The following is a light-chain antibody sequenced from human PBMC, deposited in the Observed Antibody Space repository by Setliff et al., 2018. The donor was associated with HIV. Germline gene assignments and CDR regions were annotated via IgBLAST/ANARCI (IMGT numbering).Light chain of an antibody. CDR1: RSDVGGYNY. CDR3: SSYTNSGTLRV. V-gene: IGLV2-14*03. CDR2: DVG. J-gene: IGLJ1*01. Sequence: QSALTQAASVSGSPGQSITMSCTGTRSDVGGYNYVSWYQQHPGKAPKLMIYDVGNRPSGVSNRFSGSKSGNTASLTISGLQAEDEADYYCSSYTNSGTLRVFGTGTKVTVL.